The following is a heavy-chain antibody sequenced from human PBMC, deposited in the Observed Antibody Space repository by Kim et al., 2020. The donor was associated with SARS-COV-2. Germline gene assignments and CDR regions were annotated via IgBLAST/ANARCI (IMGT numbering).Heavy chain of an antibody. CDR3: AKRLLHYYYGMDV. V-gene: IGHV3-23*01. J-gene: IGHJ6*02. D-gene: IGHD2-21*01. Sequence: ADSGKGRFTISRDNSQNTLYLQMNSLRAEDTAVYYCAKRLLHYYYGMDVWGQGTTVTVSS.